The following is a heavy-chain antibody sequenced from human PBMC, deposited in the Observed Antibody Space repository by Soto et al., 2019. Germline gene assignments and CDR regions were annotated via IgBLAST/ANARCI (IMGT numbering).Heavy chain of an antibody. V-gene: IGHV3-74*01. Sequence: GGSLRLSCAASEFTFRSYWMHWVRQSLGKGLVWVSRISGDGSSTTYADSVRGRFTISRDNAKNTVYLQMDSLRAEDTAVYYCARSLPGTYGAFDLWGQGTMVTVSS. CDR1: EFTFRSYW. D-gene: IGHD1-7*01. J-gene: IGHJ3*01. CDR2: ISGDGSST. CDR3: ARSLPGTYGAFDL.